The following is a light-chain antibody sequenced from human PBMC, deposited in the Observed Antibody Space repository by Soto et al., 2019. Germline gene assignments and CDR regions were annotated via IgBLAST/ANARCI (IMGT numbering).Light chain of an antibody. CDR1: SSDVGGYNY. CDR3: RSYTSSSRGV. J-gene: IGLJ2*01. Sequence: QSALTQPASVSGSPGQSITISCTGTSSDVGGYNYVSWYQQHPGKAPKLMIYDVSNRPSGVSNRFSGSKSGNTASLTISGLQAEDEDDYYCRSYTSSSRGVFGGGTKLTVL. V-gene: IGLV2-14*01. CDR2: DVS.